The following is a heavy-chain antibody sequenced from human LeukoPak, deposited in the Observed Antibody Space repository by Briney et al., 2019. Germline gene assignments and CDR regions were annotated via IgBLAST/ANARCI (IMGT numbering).Heavy chain of an antibody. V-gene: IGHV4-39*01. CDR1: GGSISSSSYY. CDR3: SLYSGSYYELDY. D-gene: IGHD1-26*01. CDR2: IYYSGST. J-gene: IGHJ4*02. Sequence: SETLSLTCTVSGGSISSSSYYWGWIRQPPGKGLEWIGSIYYSGSTYYNPSLKSRVTISVDTSKNQFPLKLSSVTAADTAVYYCSLYSGSYYELDYWGQGTLVTVSS.